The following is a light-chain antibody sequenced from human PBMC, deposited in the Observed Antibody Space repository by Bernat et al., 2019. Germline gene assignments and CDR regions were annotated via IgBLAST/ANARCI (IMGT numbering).Light chain of an antibody. CDR2: DAS. V-gene: IGKV3-11*01. CDR3: QQRANWPPGYT. CDR1: QRVDGY. J-gene: IGKJ2*01. Sequence: EIVLTQSPGTLSLSPGERAILSCSASQRVDGYLAWYQQKPGQAPTLLIYDASKRPTRIPPRFSASGPATDFTLTISSLEPEDSAVYYCQQRANWPPGYTFGQGTKLEIK.